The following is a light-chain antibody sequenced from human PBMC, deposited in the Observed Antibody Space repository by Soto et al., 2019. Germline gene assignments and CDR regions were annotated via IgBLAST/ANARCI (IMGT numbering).Light chain of an antibody. CDR1: QSVNGND. Sequence: DIVLTPSPDTLSLSPGERATLSCRASQSVNGNDFAWYQQKPGQAPRLLIFGAFSRATGIPDKFSGRASGRDFTLTIDRLEPEDFAVYYCQQYGRSPLTFGGGTKVEIK. CDR2: GAF. V-gene: IGKV3-20*01. CDR3: QQYGRSPLT. J-gene: IGKJ4*01.